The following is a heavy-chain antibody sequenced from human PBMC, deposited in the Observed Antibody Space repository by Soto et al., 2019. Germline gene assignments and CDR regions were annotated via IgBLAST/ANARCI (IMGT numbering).Heavy chain of an antibody. J-gene: IGHJ4*02. D-gene: IGHD6-19*01. CDR3: AKDRGYSSGWYCYDY. CDR1: GFTFSSYG. Sequence: QVQLVESGGGVVQPGRSLRLSCAASGFTFSSYGMHWVRQAPGKGLEWVAVISYDGRNKYYADSVKGRFTISGDNSKNTLYLQMNSLRAADTAVYYCAKDRGYSSGWYCYDYWGQGTLVTVSS. V-gene: IGHV3-30*18. CDR2: ISYDGRNK.